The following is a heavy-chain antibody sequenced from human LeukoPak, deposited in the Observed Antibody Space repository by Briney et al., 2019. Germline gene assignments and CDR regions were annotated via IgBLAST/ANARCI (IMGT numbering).Heavy chain of an antibody. D-gene: IGHD2-15*01. V-gene: IGHV3-23*01. CDR1: GFTFSNYA. Sequence: GGSLRLSCTASGFTFSNYAMSWVRQAPGKGLEWVSTITGSDGSTYYADSVKGRFTIPRDNSKNTLYLQMNSLRVEGTAIYYCAKGRGYCTGGSCYSDYWGQGTLVTVSS. CDR3: AKGRGYCTGGSCYSDY. CDR2: ITGSDGST. J-gene: IGHJ4*02.